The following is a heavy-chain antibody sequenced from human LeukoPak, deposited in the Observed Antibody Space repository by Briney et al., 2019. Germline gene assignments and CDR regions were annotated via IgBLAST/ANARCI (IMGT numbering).Heavy chain of an antibody. CDR3: VREEDY. V-gene: IGHV4-34*01. CDR2: INHSGST. Sequence: PSETLSLTCTVSGGSISSYYWSWIRQPPGKGLEWIGEINHSGSTNYNPSLKSRVTISVDTSKNQFSLKLSSVTAADTAVYYCVREEDYWGQGTLVTVSS. J-gene: IGHJ4*02. CDR1: GGSISSYY.